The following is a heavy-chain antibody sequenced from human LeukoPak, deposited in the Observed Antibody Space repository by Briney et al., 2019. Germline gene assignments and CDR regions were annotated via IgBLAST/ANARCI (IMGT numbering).Heavy chain of an antibody. CDR2: ISAYNGNT. V-gene: IGHV1-18*01. Sequence: ASVKVSCKASGYTFTSYGISWVRQAPGQGLEWMGWISAYNGNTNYAQKLQGRVTMTTDTSTSTAYMELRSLRSDDTAVYYCARGHVVRYFDPTGYDVFDHWGQGTLVTVSS. CDR1: GYTFTSYG. J-gene: IGHJ4*02. CDR3: ARGHVVRYFDPTGYDVFDH. D-gene: IGHD3-9*01.